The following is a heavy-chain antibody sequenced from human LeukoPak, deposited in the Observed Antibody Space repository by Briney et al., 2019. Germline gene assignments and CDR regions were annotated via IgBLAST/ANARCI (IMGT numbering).Heavy chain of an antibody. Sequence: PGGSLSLYCAGSGFTFSSYGMHWVRQAPGKGLEWVAFIHYDGTNEYYADSVKGRFTISRDNFKNTLSLQMNGLRVEDTALYYCVNSGFDPWGQGTLVTVSS. J-gene: IGHJ5*02. CDR1: GFTFSSYG. D-gene: IGHD3-10*01. V-gene: IGHV3-30*02. CDR3: VNSGFDP. CDR2: IHYDGTNE.